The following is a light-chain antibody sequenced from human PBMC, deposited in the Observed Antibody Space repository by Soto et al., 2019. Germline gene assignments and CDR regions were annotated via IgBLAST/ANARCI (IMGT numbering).Light chain of an antibody. CDR3: QQYGRSPS. CDR1: QSVSTNY. J-gene: IGKJ4*01. Sequence: EMVLTQSLPTLSSSAGERATLYCGASQSVSTNYLAWYQQKPGLAPRLLIYDAYSRATGISDRFSGSGSGTDFILTISRLEPEDFTVYYCQQYGRSPSFGGGTKVDIK. CDR2: DAY. V-gene: IGKV3D-20*01.